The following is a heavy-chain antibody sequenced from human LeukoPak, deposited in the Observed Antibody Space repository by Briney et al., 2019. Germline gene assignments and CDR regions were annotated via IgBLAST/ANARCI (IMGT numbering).Heavy chain of an antibody. Sequence: SETLSLTCTVSGGSISSSSYYWGWIRQPPGKGLEWIGSIYYSGSTYYNPSLKSRVTISVDTSKNQFSLKLSSVTAADTAVYYCARAGSRIAAGILYYYYYMDVWGKGTTVTVSS. V-gene: IGHV4-39*07. CDR1: GGSISSSSYY. D-gene: IGHD6-13*01. J-gene: IGHJ6*03. CDR2: IYYSGST. CDR3: ARAGSRIAAGILYYYYYMDV.